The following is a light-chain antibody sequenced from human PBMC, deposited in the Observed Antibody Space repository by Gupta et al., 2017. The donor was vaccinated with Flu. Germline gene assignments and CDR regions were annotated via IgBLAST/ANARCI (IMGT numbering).Light chain of an antibody. V-gene: IGLV2-8*01. Sequence: SGAISCTGTSSDVGGYNYFSWYQQHPGKAPQLLIYEVTKRPSGVPDRFSGSKSGNTASLTVSGLQAEDEADYYCSSYGGSNNLLFGGGTKLTVL. CDR2: EVT. J-gene: IGLJ2*01. CDR1: SSDVGGYNY. CDR3: SSYGGSNNLL.